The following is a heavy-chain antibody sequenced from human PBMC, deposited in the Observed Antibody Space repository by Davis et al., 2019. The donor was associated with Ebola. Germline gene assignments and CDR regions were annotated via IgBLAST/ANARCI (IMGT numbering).Heavy chain of an antibody. Sequence: SETLSLTCTVSGGSITSSYWSWIRQSPGKGLEWIGEINHRGGANYNPSLQSRVTISLATSKKQFSLRLTSVTAADPAVYYCATSRDDCGTECYDRHFDYWGQGTLVTVSP. CDR3: ATSRDDCGTECYDRHFDY. CDR1: GGSITSSY. D-gene: IGHD2-21*01. J-gene: IGHJ4*02. V-gene: IGHV4-34*01. CDR2: INHRGGA.